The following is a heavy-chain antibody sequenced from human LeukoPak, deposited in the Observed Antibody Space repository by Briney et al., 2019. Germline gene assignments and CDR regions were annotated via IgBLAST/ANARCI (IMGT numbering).Heavy chain of an antibody. V-gene: IGHV1-8*01. CDR1: GHPFTTWE. CDR2: MHPNSGNT. Sequence: ASVKVSCKTSGHPFTTWEINWVRQAAGQGLEWMGWMHPNSGNTAYAQKFQGRVTMTRDTSISTAYMEVSGLRSDDTAVYLCARGPRNDPWGQGTLVTVSS. D-gene: IGHD1-14*01. CDR3: ARGPRNDP. J-gene: IGHJ5*02.